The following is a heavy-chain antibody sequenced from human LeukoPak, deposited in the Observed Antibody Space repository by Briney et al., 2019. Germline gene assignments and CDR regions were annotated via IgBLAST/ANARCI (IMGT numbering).Heavy chain of an antibody. CDR3: ARDTIAAAGFDY. J-gene: IGHJ4*02. CDR2: ISYDGSNK. Sequence: GRSLRLSCAASGFTFSSYGMHWVRQAPGKGLEWVAVISYDGSNKYYADSVKGRFTISRDNSKNTLYLQMNSLRAEDTAVYYCARDTIAAAGFDYWGQGTLVTVSS. V-gene: IGHV3-30*03. D-gene: IGHD6-13*01. CDR1: GFTFSSYG.